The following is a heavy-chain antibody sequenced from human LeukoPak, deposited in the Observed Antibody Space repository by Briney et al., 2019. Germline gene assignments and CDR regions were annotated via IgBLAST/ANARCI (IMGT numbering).Heavy chain of an antibody. J-gene: IGHJ4*02. V-gene: IGHV3-7*03. CDR1: GFTFSNFW. CDR2: IKQDGSEK. CDR3: AKDGH. Sequence: GGSLRLSCVVSGFTFSNFWMSRVRQAPGKGLEWVANIKQDGSEKYYVDSVKGRFTISRDNAKNSLYLQMNSLRAEDTAVYYCAKDGHWGQGTLVTVSS.